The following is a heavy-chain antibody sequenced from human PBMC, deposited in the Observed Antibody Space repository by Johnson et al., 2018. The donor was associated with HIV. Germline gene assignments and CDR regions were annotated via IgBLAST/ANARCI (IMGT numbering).Heavy chain of an antibody. D-gene: IGHD3-3*01. V-gene: IGHV3-9*01. CDR2: ISWNSGSI. J-gene: IGHJ3*02. CDR3: AREQLQFSFCDI. CDR1: GFTFDDYA. Sequence: VQLVESGGGLAQPGRSLRLSCAASGFTFDDYAMHWVRQGPGKGLEWVSGISWNSGSIGYVDSVKGRFTISRDNSKGTLYLQMNSLRAEDTAVFYCAREQLQFSFCDIWGQGTMVTVSS.